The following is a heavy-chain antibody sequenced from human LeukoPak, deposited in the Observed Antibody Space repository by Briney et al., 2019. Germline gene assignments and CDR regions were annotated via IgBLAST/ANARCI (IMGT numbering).Heavy chain of an antibody. CDR2: INHSGST. Sequence: PSETLSLTCAVYGGSFSGYYWSWIRQPPGKGLEWIGEINHSGSTNYNPSLKSRVTISVDTSKNQFSLKLSSVTAADTAVYYCATSKYKYYYGSGSYSAFDYWGQRTLVTVSS. D-gene: IGHD3-10*01. V-gene: IGHV4-34*01. CDR1: GGSFSGYY. J-gene: IGHJ4*02. CDR3: ATSKYKYYYGSGSYSAFDY.